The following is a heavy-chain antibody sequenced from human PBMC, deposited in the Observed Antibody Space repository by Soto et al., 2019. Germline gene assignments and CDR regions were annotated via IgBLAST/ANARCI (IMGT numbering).Heavy chain of an antibody. D-gene: IGHD5-12*01. CDR3: AREELEMATIGFAY. CDR2: ISSSSSYI. J-gene: IGHJ4*02. CDR1: GFTFSSYS. V-gene: IGHV3-21*01. Sequence: EVQLVESAGGLVKPGGSLRLSCAASGFTFSSYSMNWVRQAPGKGLEWVSSISSSSSYIYYADSVKGRFTISRDNAKNSLYLQMNSLRAEDTAVYYCAREELEMATIGFAYWGQGTLVTVSS.